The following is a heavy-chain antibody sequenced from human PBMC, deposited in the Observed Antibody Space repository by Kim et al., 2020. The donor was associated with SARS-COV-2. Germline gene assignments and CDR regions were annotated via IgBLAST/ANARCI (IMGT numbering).Heavy chain of an antibody. CDR3: ARLHRGAFDI. D-gene: IGHD3-10*01. V-gene: IGHV4-39*01. CDR2: IYYSGST. Sequence: SETLSLTCTVSGGSISSSSYYWGWIRQPPGKGLEWIGSIYYSGSTYYNPSLKSRVTISVDTSKNQFSLKLSSVTAADTAVYYCARLHRGAFDIWGQGTM. CDR1: GGSISSSSYY. J-gene: IGHJ3*02.